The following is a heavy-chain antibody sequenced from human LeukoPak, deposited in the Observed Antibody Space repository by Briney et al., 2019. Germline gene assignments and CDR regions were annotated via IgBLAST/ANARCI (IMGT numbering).Heavy chain of an antibody. CDR1: GYTFTSYG. CDR2: ISAYNGNT. J-gene: IGHJ4*02. V-gene: IGHV1-18*01. D-gene: IGHD3-22*01. Sequence: ASVTVSCKASGYTFTSYGISWVRQAPGQGLEWMGWISAYNGNTNYAQKLQGRVTMTTDTSTSTAYMELRSLRSDDTAVYYCARGPLYYYDSSGSPYYFDYWGQGTLVTVSS. CDR3: ARGPLYYYDSSGSPYYFDY.